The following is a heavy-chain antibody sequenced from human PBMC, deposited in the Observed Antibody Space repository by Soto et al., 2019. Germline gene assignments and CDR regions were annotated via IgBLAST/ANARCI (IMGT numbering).Heavy chain of an antibody. CDR2: ISSSSSYI. D-gene: IGHD1-26*01. CDR1: GFTFSSYS. CDR3: AKNQGVELVPLATVDWFDP. J-gene: IGHJ5*02. Sequence: GGSLRLSCAASGFTFSSYSMNWVRQAPGKGLEWVSSISSSSSYIYYADSVKGRFTISRDNSKSTVYLEVNNLSAEDTAVYHCAKNQGVELVPLATVDWFDPWGQGSVVTVSS. V-gene: IGHV3-21*04.